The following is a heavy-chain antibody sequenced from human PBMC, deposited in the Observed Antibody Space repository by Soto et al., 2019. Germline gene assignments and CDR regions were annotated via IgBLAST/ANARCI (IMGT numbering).Heavy chain of an antibody. D-gene: IGHD2-15*01. Sequence: GGSLRLSCGASGFILSSYDMHWVRQGTGEGLEWVSAIGTAGDTHYSGSVKGRFTISRDNAKNSLYLQMNSLRAGDTAVYYCARAPLPRPRARYYSGMDVWGQGTTVTVSS. CDR3: ARAPLPRPRARYYSGMDV. CDR1: GFILSSYD. V-gene: IGHV3-13*01. J-gene: IGHJ6*02. CDR2: IGTAGDT.